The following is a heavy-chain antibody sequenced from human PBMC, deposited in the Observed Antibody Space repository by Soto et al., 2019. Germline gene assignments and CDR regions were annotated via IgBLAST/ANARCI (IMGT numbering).Heavy chain of an antibody. CDR3: AKAPGGAYYYGMDV. CDR1: GFTVSTYY. V-gene: IGHV3-23*01. CDR2: ISGSGVST. Sequence: GGSLRLSCAASGFTVSTYYMSWVRQAPGKGLEWVSVISGSGVSTYYADSVKGRFTVSRDNSKNTLYLQMNSLRAEDTAVYYCAKAPGGAYYYGMDVWGQGTTVTVSS. J-gene: IGHJ6*02. D-gene: IGHD3-10*01.